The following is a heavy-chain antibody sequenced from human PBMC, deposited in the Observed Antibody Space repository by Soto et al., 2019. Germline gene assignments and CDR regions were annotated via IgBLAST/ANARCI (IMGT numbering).Heavy chain of an antibody. Sequence: QVQLQESGPGLVKPSETLSLTCTVSGGSINTYYWSWIRQPQGKGLEWIGTMYYSASTNYNPSLNSRVTMSVDASKNQFSLRLSSVSAADTAVYYCARTYYYGSGRYFFDNWGQGTLVTVSS. V-gene: IGHV4-59*08. CDR3: ARTYYYGSGRYFFDN. CDR1: GGSINTYY. CDR2: MYYSAST. J-gene: IGHJ4*02. D-gene: IGHD3-10*01.